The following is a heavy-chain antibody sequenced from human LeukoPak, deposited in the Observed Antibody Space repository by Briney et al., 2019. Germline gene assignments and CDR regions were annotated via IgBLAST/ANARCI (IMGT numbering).Heavy chain of an antibody. CDR3: ARNYYYGMDV. J-gene: IGHJ6*02. CDR2: IKEDGGDK. Sequence: GGSLRLSCAASRFIFSNYWMTWVRQAPGKGLEWVANIKEDGGDKNYVDSVKGRLTISRDNAKNSLYLQMNSLRAEDTAVYYCARNYYYGMDVWGQGTTVTVSS. CDR1: RFIFSNYW. V-gene: IGHV3-7*04.